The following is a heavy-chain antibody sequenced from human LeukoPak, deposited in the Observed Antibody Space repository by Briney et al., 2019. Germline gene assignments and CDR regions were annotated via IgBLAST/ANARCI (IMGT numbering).Heavy chain of an antibody. D-gene: IGHD3-9*01. Sequence: ASVKVSCKASGYTFTGYYMHWVRQAPGQGLEWMGWINPNSGGTNYAQTFQGRVTMPRDTSISTAYMELSRLRSDDTAVYYCARGTLLRYFDWLLSATFDYWGQGTLVTVSS. CDR1: GYTFTGYY. J-gene: IGHJ4*02. CDR3: ARGTLLRYFDWLLSATFDY. V-gene: IGHV1-2*02. CDR2: INPNSGGT.